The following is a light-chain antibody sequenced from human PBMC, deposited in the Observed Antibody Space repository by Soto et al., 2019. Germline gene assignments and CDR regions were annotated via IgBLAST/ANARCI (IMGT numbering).Light chain of an antibody. CDR3: QVWDSAVV. J-gene: IGLJ2*01. CDR2: RDS. Sequence: SYELTQPLSVSVALGQTATITCGGNNIGRKNVHWYQRKPGQAPVLVISRDSNRPSGIPERFSGSNSGNTATLTITGAQAGDEADYYCQVWDSAVVFGGGTKLTGL. V-gene: IGLV3-9*01. CDR1: NIGRKN.